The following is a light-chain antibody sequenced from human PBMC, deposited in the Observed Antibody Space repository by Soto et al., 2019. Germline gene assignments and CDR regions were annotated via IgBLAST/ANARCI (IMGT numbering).Light chain of an antibody. CDR2: GNT. CDR1: SSNIGAGYD. V-gene: IGLV1-40*01. Sequence: QSVLTQPPSVSGAPGQTVTITCTGSSSNIGAGYDVHWYQHLPGTAPKLLIFGNTNRPSGVPVRFSGSKSGTSASLAITGLQADDEGDYYCQSYDSSLRAFFGGGTKLTVL. CDR3: QSYDSSLRAF. J-gene: IGLJ2*01.